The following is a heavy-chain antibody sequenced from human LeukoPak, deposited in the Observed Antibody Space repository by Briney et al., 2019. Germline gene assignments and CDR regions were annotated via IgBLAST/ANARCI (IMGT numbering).Heavy chain of an antibody. Sequence: GGSLRLSCAASGFTFSNYWMSWVRQAPGKGLEWVANIQQDGSEIYYVDSVKGRFTISRDNAKNVLYLQMNSLRAEDTAVYYCARDKVVGATYFDYWGQGTLVTVSS. V-gene: IGHV3-7*01. J-gene: IGHJ4*02. CDR1: GFTFSNYW. D-gene: IGHD1-26*01. CDR3: ARDKVVGATYFDY. CDR2: IQQDGSEI.